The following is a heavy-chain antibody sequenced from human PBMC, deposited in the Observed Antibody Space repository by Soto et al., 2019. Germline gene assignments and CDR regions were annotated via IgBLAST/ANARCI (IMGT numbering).Heavy chain of an antibody. CDR3: ARAIFAYYDSSALWPN. CDR1: GYTFTSYY. CDR2: INPSGGST. V-gene: IGHV1-46*01. J-gene: IGHJ4*02. Sequence: GDSVKVSCKASGYTFTSYYMHWVRQAPGQGLEWMGIINPSGGSTSYAQKFQGRVTMTRDTSTSTVYMELSSLRSEDTAVCYCARAIFAYYDSSALWPNSGQGPRVTVDS. D-gene: IGHD3-22*01.